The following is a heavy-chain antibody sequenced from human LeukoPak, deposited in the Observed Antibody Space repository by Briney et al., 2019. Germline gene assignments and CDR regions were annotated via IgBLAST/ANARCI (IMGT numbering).Heavy chain of an antibody. D-gene: IGHD2-15*01. CDR3: AKQLGYCSDGSCYFPY. CDR1: GFTFSDHY. CDR2: SRNKVNGYST. V-gene: IGHV3-72*01. J-gene: IGHJ4*02. Sequence: PGGSLRLSCVASGFTFSDHYMDWVRQAPGKGLEWVGRSRNKVNGYSTKYAAPMKSRFTISRDDSGNSLYLQMNSLRAEDTAVYYCAKQLGYCSDGSCYFPYWGQGTLVTVSS.